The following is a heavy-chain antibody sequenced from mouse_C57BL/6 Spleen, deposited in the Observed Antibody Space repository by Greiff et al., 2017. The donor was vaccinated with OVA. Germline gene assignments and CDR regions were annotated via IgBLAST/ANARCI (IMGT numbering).Heavy chain of an antibody. CDR3: ARADGGFAY. V-gene: IGHV1-26*01. D-gene: IGHD1-2*01. CDR1: GYTFTDYY. CDR2: INPNNGGT. Sequence: EVQLQQSGPELVKPGASVKISCKASGYTFTDYYMNWVKQSHGKSLEWIGDINPNNGGTSYNQKFKGKATLTVDKSSSTAYMELRSLTSEDSAVXYCARADGGFAYWGQGTLVTVSA. J-gene: IGHJ3*01.